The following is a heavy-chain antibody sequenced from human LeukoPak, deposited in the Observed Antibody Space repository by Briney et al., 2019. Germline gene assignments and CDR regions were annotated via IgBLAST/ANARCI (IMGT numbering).Heavy chain of an antibody. V-gene: IGHV3-73*01. CDR2: IRSKTSDYAT. CDR3: SRQTISCHDF. J-gene: IGHJ4*02. Sequence: PGGSLRLSCAASGFTFSDYYMSWIRQASGKGLEWVGHIRSKTSDYATAYSESVKGRFTISRDDSKNTAYLQMNSLKPEDTAVYYCSRQTISCHDFWGQGTLVTVSS. CDR1: GFTFSDYY. D-gene: IGHD5-24*01.